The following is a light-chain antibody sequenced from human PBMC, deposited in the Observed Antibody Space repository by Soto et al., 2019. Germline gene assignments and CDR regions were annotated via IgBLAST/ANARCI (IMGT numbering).Light chain of an antibody. CDR1: QTVRTSH. Sequence: EIVLTQFPGTLSLYPVEQPTLPCEASQTVRTSHLAAFSHEGAQAPTLSFFGASSRAAGIPDRFSCSGSGTDFILTIRRMQREDFAVYYCQHYRSSWTFGQGTKVDIK. J-gene: IGKJ1*01. CDR3: QHYRSSWT. CDR2: GAS. V-gene: IGKV3-20*01.